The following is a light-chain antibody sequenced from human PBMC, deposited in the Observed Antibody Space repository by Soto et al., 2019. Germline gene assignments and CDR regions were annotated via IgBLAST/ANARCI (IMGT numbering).Light chain of an antibody. CDR1: RSVSSN. Sequence: EIVMTQSPATLSVSPGERATLSCRASRSVSSNLAWYQQKPGQAPRLLIYGASTRATGIPARFSGSGSGTEFTLTISSLQSEDFAVYYCQQYNNWPPWTFAQGTKVDIK. V-gene: IGKV3-15*01. CDR3: QQYNNWPPWT. CDR2: GAS. J-gene: IGKJ1*01.